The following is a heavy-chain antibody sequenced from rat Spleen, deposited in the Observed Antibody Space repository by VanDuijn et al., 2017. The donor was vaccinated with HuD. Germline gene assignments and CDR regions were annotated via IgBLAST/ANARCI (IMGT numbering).Heavy chain of an antibody. CDR1: GFSLTSYN. J-gene: IGHJ2*01. D-gene: IGHD1-11*01. CDR2: IWNTGGP. V-gene: IGHV2-41*01. Sequence: QVQLKESGPGLVQPSQTLSLTCTVSGFSLTSYNVHWVRQPPGKGLEWMGVIWNTGGPRYNSALKSRFSISKDTSKSQVFLKRNSLQTEDTATYYCARGNYGGYSGPPFDYWGQGVMVTVSS. CDR3: ARGNYGGYSGPPFDY.